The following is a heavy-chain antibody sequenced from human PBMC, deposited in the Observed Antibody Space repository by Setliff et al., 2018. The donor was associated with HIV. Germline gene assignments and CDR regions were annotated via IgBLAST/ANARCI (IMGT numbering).Heavy chain of an antibody. CDR2: IYHSGST. Sequence: SETLSLTCTVSGGSISSYYWSWIRQPPGKGLEWIGYIYHSGSTNYNASLKSRVTMSVDTSKRQFSLRLNSVTAADTAVYYCARDPKGYTSATWYFDLWGRGTLVTVSS. V-gene: IGHV4-59*01. J-gene: IGHJ2*01. CDR3: ARDPKGYTSATWYFDL. CDR1: GGSISSYY. D-gene: IGHD6-19*01.